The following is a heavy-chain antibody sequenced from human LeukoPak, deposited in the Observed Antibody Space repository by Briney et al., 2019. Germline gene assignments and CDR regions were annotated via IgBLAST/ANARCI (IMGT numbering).Heavy chain of an antibody. CDR3: ARSYTSRSYFAY. CDR1: GFTVSSNY. Sequence: GGSLRLSCAASGFTVSSNYMSWVRQAPGKGLEWVSVIYRGGSTYYADSVKGRFTISRDNSKNTVYLQMDRLRAEDTAVYYCARSYTSRSYFAYWGQGTLVTVSS. J-gene: IGHJ4*02. CDR2: IYRGGST. V-gene: IGHV3-66*01. D-gene: IGHD3-16*01.